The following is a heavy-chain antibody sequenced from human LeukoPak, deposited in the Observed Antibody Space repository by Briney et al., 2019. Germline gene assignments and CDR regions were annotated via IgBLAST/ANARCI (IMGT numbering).Heavy chain of an antibody. CDR3: ARASPYDFWSGYSTGYYYYYMDV. J-gene: IGHJ6*03. CDR1: GGSISSSSYY. CDR2: IYYSGST. D-gene: IGHD3-3*01. V-gene: IGHV4-39*07. Sequence: SETLSLTCTVSGGSISSSSYYWGWIRQPPGKGLEWIGSIYYSGSTYYNPSLKSRVTISVDRSKNQFSLKLSSVTAADTAVYYCARASPYDFWSGYSTGYYYYYMDVWGKGTTVTVSS.